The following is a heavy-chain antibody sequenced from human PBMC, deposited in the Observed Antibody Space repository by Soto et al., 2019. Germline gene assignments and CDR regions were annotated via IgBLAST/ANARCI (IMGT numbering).Heavy chain of an antibody. J-gene: IGHJ4*02. CDR1: GGSFSGYY. Sequence: SETLSLTCAVSGGSFSGYYWTWIRQPPGTGLEWIGEINHSGSTNYNPSLKSRVTISVDTSKNQFSLKLTSVTAADTAVYYCARDKIRDLFDYWGQGTLVIVSS. CDR3: ARDKIRDLFDY. V-gene: IGHV4-34*01. CDR2: INHSGST. D-gene: IGHD2-21*02.